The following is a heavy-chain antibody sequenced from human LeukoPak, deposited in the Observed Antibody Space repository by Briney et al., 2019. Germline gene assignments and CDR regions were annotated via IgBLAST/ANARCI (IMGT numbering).Heavy chain of an antibody. CDR1: GGSFSGYY. CDR3: ARGVYGSGSYFGY. V-gene: IGHV4-34*01. CDR2: INHSGST. Sequence: SETLSLTCAVYGGSFSGYYWSWIRQPPGKGLEWIGEINHSGSTNYNPPLKSRVTISVDTSQNQFSLKLSSVTAADTAVYYCARGVYGSGSYFGYWGQGALVTVSS. D-gene: IGHD3-10*01. J-gene: IGHJ4*02.